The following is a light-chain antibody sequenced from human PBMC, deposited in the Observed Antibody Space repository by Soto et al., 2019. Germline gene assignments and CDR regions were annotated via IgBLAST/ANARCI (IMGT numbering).Light chain of an antibody. Sequence: QSLLTQPSSLSRSPGQSITLPCPGKSSEVVGYNYVSWYQQHPGKAPKLMIYDVSNRPSGVSNRFSGSKSGNTASLTISGLQAEDEADYYCSSYTGSSTLLYVFGTGTKVTVL. CDR3: SSYTGSSTLLYV. CDR1: SSEVVGYNY. V-gene: IGLV2-14*01. CDR2: DVS. J-gene: IGLJ1*01.